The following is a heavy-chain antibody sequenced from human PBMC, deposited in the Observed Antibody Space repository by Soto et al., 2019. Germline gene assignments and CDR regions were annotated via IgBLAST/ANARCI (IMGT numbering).Heavy chain of an antibody. CDR3: ARRQIPPPTRGAANARGGMDV. CDR2: IWNDGSNS. CDR1: GFTFNNYG. Sequence: QVQLVESGGGVVQPGRSLRLSCAASGFTFNNYGMQWVRQAPGKGLEWLASIWNDGSNSSYANSVKGRFTISSDNSKNTLYLEMSGLRAEDTAVYYCARRQIPPPTRGAANARGGMDVWGQGTTVTVSS. V-gene: IGHV3-33*01. J-gene: IGHJ6*02. D-gene: IGHD6-13*01.